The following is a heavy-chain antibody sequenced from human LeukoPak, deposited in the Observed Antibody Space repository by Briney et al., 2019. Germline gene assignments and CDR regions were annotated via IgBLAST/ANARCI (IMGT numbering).Heavy chain of an antibody. Sequence: PGGSLSLSCVASGFTFDDYAMHWVRQIPGKGLEWVCLTNWDGSRSFCADSVKGRFTISRDNSKSSPFLQMDSLTPADTGFYYCAKGDSGHESSTHLPGAFDYWGQGTLVAVSS. J-gene: IGHJ4*02. V-gene: IGHV3-43D*03. D-gene: IGHD2/OR15-2a*01. CDR2: TNWDGSRS. CDR3: AKGDSGHESSTHLPGAFDY. CDR1: GFTFDDYA.